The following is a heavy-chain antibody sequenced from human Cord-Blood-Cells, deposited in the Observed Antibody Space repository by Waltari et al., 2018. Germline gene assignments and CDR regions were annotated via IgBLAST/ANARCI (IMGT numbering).Heavy chain of an antibody. CDR1: RFTFSSYA. CDR3: AGIAADREYFQH. CDR2: IRGSGGST. J-gene: IGHJ1*01. D-gene: IGHD6-13*01. V-gene: IGHV3-23*01. Sequence: EVQLLESGGGLVQPGGSLRLSCAASRFTFSSYALSWVRQAPGEGMEWVSAIRGSGGSTCYAGSVEGRFTICRDNSKNTVYLQMNSLRAEDTAVYYCAGIAADREYFQHWGQGTLVTVSS.